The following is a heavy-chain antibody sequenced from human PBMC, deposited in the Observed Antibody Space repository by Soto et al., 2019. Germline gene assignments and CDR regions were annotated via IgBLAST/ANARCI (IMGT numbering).Heavy chain of an antibody. CDR1: GYTFTSYY. J-gene: IGHJ4*02. Sequence: QVSLVQSGAEVKKPGASVKVSCKASGYTFTSYYVHWVRQAPGQGLEWMGIINPSGATTTHAQNFQGRVAMTRDTSTSTVYMELSSLRSEDTAVYYCARRDCFSSSCYFKYWGQGTLVTVSS. V-gene: IGHV1-46*01. CDR3: ARRDCFSSSCYFKY. D-gene: IGHD2-2*01. CDR2: INPSGATT.